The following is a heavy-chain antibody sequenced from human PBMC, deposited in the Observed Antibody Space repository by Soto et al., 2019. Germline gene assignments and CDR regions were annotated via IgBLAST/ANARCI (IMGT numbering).Heavy chain of an antibody. CDR2: ISPYNGHT. D-gene: IGHD3-3*01. CDR1: GYNFGSYT. Sequence: ASVKVSCKASGYNFGSYTITWMRQAPGQGLEWLGWISPYNGHTKYAQRFQGRVAMTTDTSTDTAYLEMTRLRSDDTAVYYCAREDFGRSCHTSVCPNWLDPWGQGTPVTVYS. V-gene: IGHV1-18*04. J-gene: IGHJ5*02. CDR3: AREDFGRSCHTSVCPNWLDP.